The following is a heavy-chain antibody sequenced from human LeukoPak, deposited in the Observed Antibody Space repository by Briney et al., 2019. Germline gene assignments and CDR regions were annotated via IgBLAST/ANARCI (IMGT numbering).Heavy chain of an antibody. J-gene: IGHJ6*03. CDR2: ISSSGSTI. V-gene: IGHV3-11*04. CDR3: ARGATPSLMLYYMDV. Sequence: PGGSLRLSRAASGFTFSDYYMSWIRQAPGKGLEWVSYISSSGSTIYYADSVKGRFTISRDNAKNSLYLQMNSLRAEDTAVYYCARGATPSLMLYYMDVWGKGTTVTVSS. CDR1: GFTFSDYY. D-gene: IGHD1-26*01.